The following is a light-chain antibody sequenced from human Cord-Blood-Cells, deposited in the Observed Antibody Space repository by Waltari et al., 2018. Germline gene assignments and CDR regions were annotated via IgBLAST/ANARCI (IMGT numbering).Light chain of an antibody. CDR1: RLRIYL. J-gene: IGLJ1*01. V-gene: IGLV3-19*01. CDR3: NSRDSSGNHYV. Sequence: SSELTQDPAVSVAVGQTVRITCLGDRLRIYLASWDQQKPGQAPVLVIYGKNNRPSGIPDRFSGSSSGNTASLTITGAQAEDEADYYCNSRDSSGNHYVFGTGTKVTVL. CDR2: GKN.